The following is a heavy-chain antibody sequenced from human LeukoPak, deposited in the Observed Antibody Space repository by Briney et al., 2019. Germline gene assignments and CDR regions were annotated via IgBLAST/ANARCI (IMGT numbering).Heavy chain of an antibody. CDR2: FDPEEGRT. CDR3: ATDDRPNAAVSGYTH. D-gene: IGHD3-22*01. J-gene: IGHJ4*02. V-gene: IGHV1-24*01. Sequence: ASVKVSCKVSGYSRTKLPIHWVRQAPGKGLEFMGGFDPEEGRTIYAQNFQGRVIMTEDTSTDTAYMEMSSLRSEDTAVYFCATDDRPNAAVSGYTHWGQGTLITVSS. CDR1: GYSRTKLP.